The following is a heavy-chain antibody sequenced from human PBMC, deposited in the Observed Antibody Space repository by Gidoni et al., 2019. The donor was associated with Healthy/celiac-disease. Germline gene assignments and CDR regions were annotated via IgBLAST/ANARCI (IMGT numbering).Heavy chain of an antibody. V-gene: IGHV4-30-4*01. CDR2: IYYSGST. J-gene: IGHJ4*02. CDR3: ARGSGYSGYDYFVVDY. D-gene: IGHD5-12*01. Sequence: GKGLEWIGYIYYSGSTYYNPSLKSRVTISVDTSKNQFSLKLSSVTAADTAVYYCARGSGYSGYDYFVVDYWGQGTLVTVSS.